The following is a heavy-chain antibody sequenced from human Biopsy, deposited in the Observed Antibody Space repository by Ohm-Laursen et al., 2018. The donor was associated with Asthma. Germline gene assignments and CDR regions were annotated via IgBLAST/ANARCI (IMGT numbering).Heavy chain of an antibody. CDR2: ISYDGSNK. Sequence: SLRLSCAASGFAFSSYGMHWVRQAPGKGLEWVAVISYDGSNKYYADSVKGRFTISRDNAKNSLYLQMNSLRDEDTAVYYCARDYGGNSGYYYGMDVWGQGTTVTVSS. D-gene: IGHD4-23*01. CDR3: ARDYGGNSGYYYGMDV. J-gene: IGHJ6*02. CDR1: GFAFSSYG. V-gene: IGHV3-30*03.